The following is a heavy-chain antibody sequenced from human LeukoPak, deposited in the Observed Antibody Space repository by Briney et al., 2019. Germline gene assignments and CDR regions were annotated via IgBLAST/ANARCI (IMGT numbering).Heavy chain of an antibody. CDR1: GYTFTGYY. D-gene: IGHD2-2*01. V-gene: IGHV1-2*02. J-gene: IGHJ4*02. Sequence: ASVKVSCKASGYTFTGYYIHWVRQAPGQGLEWMGWINPNSGGTNYAHNFQGRVTMTRDASISTAYMELRRLTSDDTAVYYCARETAAAHLDYWGQGTLVTVSS. CDR3: ARETAAAHLDY. CDR2: INPNSGGT.